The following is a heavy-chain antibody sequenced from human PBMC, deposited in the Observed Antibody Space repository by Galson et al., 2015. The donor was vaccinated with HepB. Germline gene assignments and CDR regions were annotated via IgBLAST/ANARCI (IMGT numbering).Heavy chain of an antibody. D-gene: IGHD6-19*01. V-gene: IGHV3-30*03. Sequence: SLRLSCAASGFSFSYYGMNWVRQAPGKGLEWVAVIANDGSSENNADSVKGRFTISRDNSKNTLYLQMNSLRTEDTAVYYCASLGLGDSNGWYGFDFWGQGTLVTVSS. CDR2: IANDGSSE. CDR3: ASLGLGDSNGWYGFDF. J-gene: IGHJ4*02. CDR1: GFSFSYYG.